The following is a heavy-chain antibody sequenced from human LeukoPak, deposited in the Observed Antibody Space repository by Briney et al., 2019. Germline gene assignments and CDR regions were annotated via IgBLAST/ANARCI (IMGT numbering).Heavy chain of an antibody. CDR2: IYYSGST. J-gene: IGHJ6*03. CDR3: ARVPRADYYYYYYMDV. Sequence: SETLSLTCTVSGGSISSSSYYWGWIRQPPGKGLEWIGSIYYSGSTYYNPSLKSRVTISVDTSKNQFSLKLSSVTAADTAVYYCARVPRADYYYYYYMDVWGKGTTVTVSS. V-gene: IGHV4-39*07. CDR1: GGSISSSSYY. D-gene: IGHD6-25*01.